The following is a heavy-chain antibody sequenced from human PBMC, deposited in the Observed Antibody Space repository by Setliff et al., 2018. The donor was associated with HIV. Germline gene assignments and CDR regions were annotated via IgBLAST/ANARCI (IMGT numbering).Heavy chain of an antibody. J-gene: IGHJ6*02. Sequence: GASVKVSCKASGGTFSSYAISWVRQAPGQGLEWMGGIIPILGIANDAQKFQGRVTITADESTSSAYIELSSLRSEDTAVYYCARGIAVAGTKINYYYYGMDVWGQGTTVTVSS. CDR2: IIPILGIA. CDR3: ARGIAVAGTKINYYYYGMDV. CDR1: GGTFSSYA. D-gene: IGHD6-19*01. V-gene: IGHV1-69*10.